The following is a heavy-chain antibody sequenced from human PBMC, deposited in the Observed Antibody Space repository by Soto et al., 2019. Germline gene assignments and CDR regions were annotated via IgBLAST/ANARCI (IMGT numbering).Heavy chain of an antibody. V-gene: IGHV3-21*01. Sequence: PGGSLRLSCAASGFTFSSYSMNWVRQAPGKGLEWVSSISSSSSYIYYADSVKGRFTISRDNAKNSLYLQMNSLRAEDTAVYYCARDGPSSWSPYDAFDIWGQGTMVTVSS. CDR3: ARDGPSSWSPYDAFDI. J-gene: IGHJ3*02. CDR1: GFTFSSYS. D-gene: IGHD6-13*01. CDR2: ISSSSSYI.